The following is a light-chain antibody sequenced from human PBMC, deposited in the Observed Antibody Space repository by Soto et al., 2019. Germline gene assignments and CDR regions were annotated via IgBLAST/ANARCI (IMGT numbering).Light chain of an antibody. CDR2: GTS. Sequence: EIGMSQSPVTLSVSTGERATLSCRASQNISRSLAWYQQKPGQGPSLLIYGTSTRAGGVPARFSGGGSGTEFTLTISSLQAEDFAGYYCHQYNCWPRTFGQGSMVDVK. CDR3: HQYNCWPRT. V-gene: IGKV3-15*01. CDR1: QNISRS. J-gene: IGKJ1*01.